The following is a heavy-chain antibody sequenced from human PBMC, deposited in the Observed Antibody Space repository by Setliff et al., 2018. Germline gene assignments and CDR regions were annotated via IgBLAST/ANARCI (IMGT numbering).Heavy chain of an antibody. J-gene: IGHJ3*02. D-gene: IGHD2-15*01. CDR3: ARDSGFVVGVAATLGSFDI. CDR2: INPSGGRT. V-gene: IGHV1-46*01. CDR1: GYTFTNYH. Sequence: ASVKVSCKASGYTFTNYHMHWVRQAPGQVLEWMGIINPSGGRTSYAQKFQGRVTMTRDTSTSTVYMELSSLRSEDTALYYCARDSGFVVGVAATLGSFDIWGQGTMVTVSS.